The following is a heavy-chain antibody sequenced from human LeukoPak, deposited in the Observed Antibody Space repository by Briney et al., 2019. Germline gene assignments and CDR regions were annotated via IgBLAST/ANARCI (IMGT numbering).Heavy chain of an antibody. V-gene: IGHV1-18*04. CDR2: ISAYNGNT. CDR3: ARSRYSSDRFDP. Sequence: ASVKVSCKASGYIFNSYGISWVRQAPGQGLEWMGWISAYNGNTNYAQKLQGRVTMTTGTSTSTAYMELRSLRSDDTAVYYCARSRYSSDRFDPWGQGTLVTVSS. CDR1: GYIFNSYG. J-gene: IGHJ5*02. D-gene: IGHD6-19*01.